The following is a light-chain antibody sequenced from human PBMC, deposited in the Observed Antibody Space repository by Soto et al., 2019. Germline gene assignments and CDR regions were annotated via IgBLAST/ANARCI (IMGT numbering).Light chain of an antibody. Sequence: DVPMTQSPSSLSASVGDRVTISCRASQSISIYLNWYQQKPGTAPRLLVYAASSLHSGVPSRFSGSGSETDFTLTISGLQREDFATYYCQQTYSSPQTFGQGTKVHVK. CDR2: AAS. CDR3: QQTYSSPQT. V-gene: IGKV1-39*01. CDR1: QSISIY. J-gene: IGKJ1*01.